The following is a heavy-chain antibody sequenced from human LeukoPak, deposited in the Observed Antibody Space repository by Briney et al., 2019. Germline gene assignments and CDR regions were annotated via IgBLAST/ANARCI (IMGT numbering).Heavy chain of an antibody. D-gene: IGHD6-13*01. CDR2: IYNNGAI. V-gene: IGHV4-4*07. CDR3: ARGYTSSLRYFDH. Sequence: SETLSLTCTVSGGSISTYYWSWIRQPAGKGLEWIGRIYNNGAINYNPSLKSRVTMSIDTSKNQFSLNLSSVTAADTAVYYCARGYTSSLRYFDHWGQGTLVTVSS. CDR1: GGSISTYY. J-gene: IGHJ4*02.